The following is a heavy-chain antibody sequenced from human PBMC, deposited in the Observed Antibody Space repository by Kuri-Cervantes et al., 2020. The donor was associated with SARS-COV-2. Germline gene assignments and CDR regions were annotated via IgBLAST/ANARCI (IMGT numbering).Heavy chain of an antibody. J-gene: IGHJ5*02. CDR3: ARVLRYYDSSGYLGSFDP. V-gene: IGHV4-4*07. CDR2: IYTSGST. D-gene: IGHD3-22*01. CDR1: GGSISSHY. Sequence: SETLSLTCTVSGGSISSHYWSWIRQPAGRGLEWIGRIYTSGSTNYDPSLKSRVTMSVDTSKNQFSLKLSSVTAADTAVYYCARVLRYYDSSGYLGSFDPWGQGTLVTVSS.